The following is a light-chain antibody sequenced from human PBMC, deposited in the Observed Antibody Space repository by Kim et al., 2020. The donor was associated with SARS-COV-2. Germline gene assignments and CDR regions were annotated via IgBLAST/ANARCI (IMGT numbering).Light chain of an antibody. CDR3: QRYNDRRLIT. Sequence: IVMTQSPATLSVSPGERVTLSCRASQSVRNNLAWYQQRPGQAPRLLLYGASTRATDILARFSGSGSGTEFTLTIRSLQSEDVAVYYCQRYNDRRLITFGRGTKVDIK. CDR2: GAS. CDR1: QSVRNN. V-gene: IGKV3-15*01. J-gene: IGKJ4*01.